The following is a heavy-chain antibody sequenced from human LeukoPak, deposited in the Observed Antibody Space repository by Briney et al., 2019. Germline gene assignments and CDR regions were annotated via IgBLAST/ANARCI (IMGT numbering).Heavy chain of an antibody. V-gene: IGHV3-9*01. CDR1: GFTFDDYA. CDR3: AKGEGTLGYYYYGMDV. CDR2: ISWNSGSI. D-gene: IGHD1-1*01. Sequence: GRSLRLSCAASGFTFDDYAMHWVRQAPGKGLEWVSGISWNSGSIGYADSVKGRFTISRDNAKNSPYLQMNSLRAEDTALYYCAKGEGTLGYYYYGMDVWGQGTTVTVSS. J-gene: IGHJ6*02.